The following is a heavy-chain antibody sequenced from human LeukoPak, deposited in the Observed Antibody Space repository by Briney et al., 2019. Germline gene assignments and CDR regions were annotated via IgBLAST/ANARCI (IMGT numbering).Heavy chain of an antibody. CDR3: ARTRDGPFEY. J-gene: IGHJ4*02. CDR2: ITNSGSSI. V-gene: IGHV3-48*03. D-gene: IGHD5-24*01. Sequence: GGSLRLSCAASGFTFSSYEMNWVRQAPGKGLEWLSHITNSGSSIPYADSVKGRFTISRDNTKNSVYLQMNSLSAEDTAVYYCARTRDGPFEYWGQGTLVTVSS. CDR1: GFTFSSYE.